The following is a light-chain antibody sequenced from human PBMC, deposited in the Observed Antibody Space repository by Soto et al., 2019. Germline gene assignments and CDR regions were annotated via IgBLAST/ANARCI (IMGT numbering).Light chain of an antibody. V-gene: IGLV2-8*01. Sequence: QSALTQPPSASGSSGRSVTISCTGASSDVGGYNYVSWYQQHPGKVPKLMIYEVTKRPSGVPDRFSGSKSGNTASLTVSGLQAEDAADYYCSSYAGSNILVFGGGTKVTV. CDR1: SSDVGGYNY. J-gene: IGLJ3*02. CDR2: EVT. CDR3: SSYAGSNILV.